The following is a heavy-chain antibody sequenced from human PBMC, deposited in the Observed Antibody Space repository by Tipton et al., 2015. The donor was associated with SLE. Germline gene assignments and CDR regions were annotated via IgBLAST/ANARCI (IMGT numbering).Heavy chain of an antibody. CDR3: ARHDDYGDYRLRGYYYSMAV. CDR2: INHSGST. J-gene: IGHJ6*02. V-gene: IGHV4-34*01. D-gene: IGHD4-17*01. Sequence: TLSLTCAVYGGSFSDYYWNWIRQPPGKGLEWIGEINHSGSTNYNPSLKGRVTISVDTSKNQFSLKLTSVTAADTAVYYCARHDDYGDYRLRGYYYSMAVWGQGTTVTVSS. CDR1: GGSFSDYY.